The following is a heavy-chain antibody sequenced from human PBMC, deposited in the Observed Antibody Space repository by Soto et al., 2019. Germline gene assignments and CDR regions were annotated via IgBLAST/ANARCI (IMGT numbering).Heavy chain of an antibody. V-gene: IGHV4-59*01. D-gene: IGHD6-19*01. CDR3: ARDKYSSGWTQH. CDR2: IYYSGST. CDR1: GGSISSYY. Sequence: SETLSLTCTVSGGSISSYYWSWIRQPPGKGLEWIGYIYYSGSTNYNPSLKSRVTISVDTSKNQFPLKLSSVTAADTAVYYCARDKYSSGWTQHWGQGTLVTVSS. J-gene: IGHJ1*01.